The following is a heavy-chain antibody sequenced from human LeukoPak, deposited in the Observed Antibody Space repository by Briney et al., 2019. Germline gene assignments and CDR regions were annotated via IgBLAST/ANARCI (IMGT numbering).Heavy chain of an antibody. D-gene: IGHD6-19*01. V-gene: IGHV3-11*04. J-gene: IGHJ2*01. Sequence: PGGSLRLSCAASGFTFSDYYMSWIRQAPGKGLEWVSYISSSGSTIYYADSVKGRFTISRDNAKNSLYLQMNSLRAEDTAVYYCARERGSGYSSGWSNYWYFDLWGRGTLVTVSS. CDR2: ISSSGSTI. CDR1: GFTFSDYY. CDR3: ARERGSGYSSGWSNYWYFDL.